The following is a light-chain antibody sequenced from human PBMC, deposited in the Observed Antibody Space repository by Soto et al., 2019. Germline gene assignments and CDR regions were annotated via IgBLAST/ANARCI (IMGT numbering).Light chain of an antibody. CDR1: SSDVGAFNY. J-gene: IGLJ1*01. CDR3: SSYTNINTRACV. Sequence: QSALTQPASVSGSPGQAITISCSGTSSDVGAFNYVSWYQQHPGKAPKLMIYDVSNRPSGVSNRFSGSKSGNTASLTISGLRAEDEAEYYCSSYTNINTRACVFGTGTKVTVL. CDR2: DVS. V-gene: IGLV2-14*03.